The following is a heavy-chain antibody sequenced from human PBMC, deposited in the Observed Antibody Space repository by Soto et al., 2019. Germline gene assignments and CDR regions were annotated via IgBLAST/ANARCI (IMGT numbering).Heavy chain of an antibody. J-gene: IGHJ5*02. V-gene: IGHV3-66*01. Sequence: EVQPVESGGGLVQPGGSLRLSCAASGFTVNTNYVSWVRQAPGKGLEWVSIIYDGGSTYYADSVKGRFTISRDNSKNTLYLQMNSLRAEDTAVYYCARGDGDYGRRLDPWGQGTLVTVSS. D-gene: IGHD4-17*01. CDR3: ARGDGDYGRRLDP. CDR1: GFTVNTNY. CDR2: IYDGGST.